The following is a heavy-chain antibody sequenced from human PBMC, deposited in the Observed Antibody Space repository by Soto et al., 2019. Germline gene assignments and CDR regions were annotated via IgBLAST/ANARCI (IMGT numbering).Heavy chain of an antibody. J-gene: IGHJ4*02. D-gene: IGHD4-17*01. Sequence: QITLRESGPTLVKPTQTLTLTCTFSGFSLSTRGVGVGWICRPPGKALEWLALIYWDDDKLYTPSLKSRLTITKDTTKNQVVLTMTNMDPVDTATYYCAHTYGDLHNEDWGQGTLVTVSS. CDR3: AHTYGDLHNED. V-gene: IGHV2-5*02. CDR1: GFSLSTRGVG. CDR2: IYWDDDK.